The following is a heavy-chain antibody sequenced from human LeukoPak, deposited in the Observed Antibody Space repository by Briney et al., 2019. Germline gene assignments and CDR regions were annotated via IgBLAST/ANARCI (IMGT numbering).Heavy chain of an antibody. CDR3: ARHDHGDYSFDY. Sequence: SETLSLTCAVSGYSISSGYYWGWIRQPPGKGLEWIGSIYHSGSTYYNPSLKSRVTIPVDTSKNQFSLKLSSVTAADTAVYYCARHDHGDYSFDYWGQGTLVTVSS. J-gene: IGHJ4*02. CDR2: IYHSGST. V-gene: IGHV4-38-2*01. D-gene: IGHD4-17*01. CDR1: GYSISSGYY.